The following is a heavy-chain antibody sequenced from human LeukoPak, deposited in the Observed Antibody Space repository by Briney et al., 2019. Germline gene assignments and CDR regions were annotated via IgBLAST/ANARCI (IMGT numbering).Heavy chain of an antibody. Sequence: SETLSLTRALSGGSLSVSYWSWVRQPPGKGLEWIGYIYYTGSTNYNPSLKSRVTMFVDMSKNQFSLRLSSVTAADTAVYYCARHRVYSRRSPIDTRGAGDLVTVSS. D-gene: IGHD5-12*01. CDR3: ARHRVYSRRSPIDT. J-gene: IGHJ4*02. CDR2: IYYTGST. V-gene: IGHV4-59*08. CDR1: GGSLSVSY.